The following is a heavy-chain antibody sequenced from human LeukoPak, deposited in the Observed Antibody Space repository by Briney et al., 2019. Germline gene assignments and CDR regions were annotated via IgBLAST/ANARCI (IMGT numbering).Heavy chain of an antibody. CDR2: ISAGGGAT. V-gene: IGHV3-23*01. CDR1: GFTFSSYG. CDR3: AKQYGTNSALDY. J-gene: IGHJ4*02. D-gene: IGHD2-8*01. Sequence: GGSLRLSCAASGFTFSSYGLSWVRQAPGKGLELVSAISAGGGATNYADSVKGQFTISRDNSKNTLYLQMNSLRAEDTAVYYCAKQYGTNSALDYWGQGTLVTVSS.